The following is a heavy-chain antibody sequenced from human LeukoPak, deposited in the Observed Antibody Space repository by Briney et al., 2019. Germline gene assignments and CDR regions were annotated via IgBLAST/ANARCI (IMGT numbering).Heavy chain of an antibody. Sequence: PSETLSLTCTVSGGSLSSYYWSWIRQPPGKGLEWIGYIYYSGSTNYNPSLKSRVTISVDTSKNQFSLKLSSVTAADTAVYYCARDDPSYSSGFDYWGQGTLVTVSS. V-gene: IGHV4-59*01. D-gene: IGHD6-19*01. CDR2: IYYSGST. CDR1: GGSLSSYY. J-gene: IGHJ4*02. CDR3: ARDDPSYSSGFDY.